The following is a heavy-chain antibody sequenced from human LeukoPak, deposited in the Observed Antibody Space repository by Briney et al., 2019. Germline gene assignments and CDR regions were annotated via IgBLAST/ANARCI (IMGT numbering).Heavy chain of an antibody. CDR2: IYYSGST. D-gene: IGHD5-12*01. CDR3: ASHSGGYAY. Sequence: SETLSLTCTVSGGSISSYYWSWIRQPPGKGLEWIGYIYYSGSTNYNPSLKSRVTISVDTSKNQFSLKLSSVTAADTAVYYCASHSGGYAYWGQGTLVSVSS. J-gene: IGHJ4*02. V-gene: IGHV4-59*12. CDR1: GGSISSYY.